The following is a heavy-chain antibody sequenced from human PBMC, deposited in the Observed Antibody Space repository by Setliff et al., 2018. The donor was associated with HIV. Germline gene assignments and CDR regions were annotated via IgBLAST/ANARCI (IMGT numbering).Heavy chain of an antibody. CDR2: IDTDGSIT. D-gene: IGHD2-15*01. V-gene: IGHV3-74*01. J-gene: IGHJ6*03. Sequence: GGSLRLSCAASGFTFSYYGMHWVRQVPGKGLVWVSRIDTDGSITSYADSVKGRFTISRDNAKSTLYLQMNSLRAEDTAVYYCARAGVVEGYYYYYYMDVWGKGTTVTVSS. CDR1: GFTFSYYG. CDR3: ARAGVVEGYYYYYYMDV.